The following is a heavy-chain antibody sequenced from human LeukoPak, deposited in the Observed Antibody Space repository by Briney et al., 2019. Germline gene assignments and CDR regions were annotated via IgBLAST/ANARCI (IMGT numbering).Heavy chain of an antibody. D-gene: IGHD5-12*01. J-gene: IGHJ5*02. CDR3: ARDRRSGYDSTPWFDP. V-gene: IGHV4-4*07. CDR2: IYTSGST. Sequence: PSETLSLTCTVSGGSISSYYWSWIRQPAGKGLEWIGRIYTSGSTNYNPSLKSRVTISVDTSKNQFSLKLNSVTAADTAVYYRARDRRSGYDSTPWFDPWGQGTLVTVSS. CDR1: GGSISSYY.